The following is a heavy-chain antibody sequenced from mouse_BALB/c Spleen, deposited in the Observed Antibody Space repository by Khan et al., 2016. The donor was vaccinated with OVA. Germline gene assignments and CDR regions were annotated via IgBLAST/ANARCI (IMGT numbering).Heavy chain of an antibody. CDR3: TRPSSFSYTINN. V-gene: IGHV2-6*02. Sequence: QVQLKQSGPGLVAPSQSLSITCTVSGFSLTSYGVHWVRQPPGMGLEWLVVIWSDGGTTYNSTLKSRLSINKDNSKSQVFLKMNSLQTDDTAMYYCTRPSSFSYTINNWGQGTSGTVSS. J-gene: IGHJ4*01. CDR2: IWSDGGT. CDR1: GFSLTSYG. D-gene: IGHD1-1*01.